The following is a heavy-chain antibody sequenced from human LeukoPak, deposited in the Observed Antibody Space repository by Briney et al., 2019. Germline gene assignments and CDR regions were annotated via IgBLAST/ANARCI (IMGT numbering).Heavy chain of an antibody. J-gene: IGHJ6*02. D-gene: IGHD3-22*01. CDR2: ISGSGGST. Sequence: TGGSLRLSCAASGFTFSSYAMSWVRQAPGKGLEWVSAISGSGGSTYYADSVKGRFTISRDNSKNTLYLQMNSLRAEDTAVYYCAKGGDSSGYYYYYYGMDVWGQGTTVTVSS. CDR3: AKGGDSSGYYYYYYGMDV. V-gene: IGHV3-23*01. CDR1: GFTFSSYA.